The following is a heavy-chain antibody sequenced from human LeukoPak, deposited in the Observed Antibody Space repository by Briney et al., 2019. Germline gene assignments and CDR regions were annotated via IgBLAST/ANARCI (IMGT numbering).Heavy chain of an antibody. D-gene: IGHD5-18*01. J-gene: IGHJ4*02. CDR1: GFTFSSHA. CDR2: ISSSSDHI. CDR3: ANFVDTSMGGNDY. V-gene: IGHV3-23*01. Sequence: PGGSLRLSCAASGFTFSSHAMSWVRQAPGKGLEWVSAISSSSDHIYYADSVQGRFTISRDNSKNTLYLQMNGLRAEDTALYYCANFVDTSMGGNDYWGQGTLVTVSS.